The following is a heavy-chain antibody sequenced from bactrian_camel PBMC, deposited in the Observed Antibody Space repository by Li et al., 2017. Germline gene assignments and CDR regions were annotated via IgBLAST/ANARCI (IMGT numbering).Heavy chain of an antibody. Sequence: HVQLVESGGGLEQPGGSLRLSCVASGFTFSDVTMSWVRQAAGKGLEWVSTIIPDGARQYYADSVKGRFTISKDNAKNTLYLQMSSLKPEDTAVYYCAAHTPVGYYGSPTYWGQGTQVTVSS. CDR3: AAHTPVGYYGSPTY. CDR1: GFTFSDVT. J-gene: IGHJ4*01. CDR2: IIPDGARQ. V-gene: IGHV3S20*01. D-gene: IGHD3*01.